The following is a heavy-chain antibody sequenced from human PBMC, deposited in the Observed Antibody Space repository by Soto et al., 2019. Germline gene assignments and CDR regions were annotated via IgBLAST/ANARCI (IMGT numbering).Heavy chain of an antibody. V-gene: IGHV3-30*18. CDR1: GFTFSSSA. D-gene: IGHD3-10*01. Sequence: QVQLVESGGGVVQPGRSLRLSCVASGFTFSSSAMHWVRQAPGKGLEWVAVISYDGGNEYYANSVKGRFTISRDSSKSTLCLQMNSLRPEDTAVYYCAKDPLGGPNYYGSGSIDHWGQGTLVTVSS. J-gene: IGHJ4*02. CDR3: AKDPLGGPNYYGSGSIDH. CDR2: ISYDGGNE.